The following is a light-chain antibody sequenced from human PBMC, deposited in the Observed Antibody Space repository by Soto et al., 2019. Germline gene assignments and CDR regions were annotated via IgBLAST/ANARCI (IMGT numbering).Light chain of an antibody. V-gene: IGKV1-27*01. Sequence: DIQMTQSPSSLSASVGDRVTITCRASQGITNYFAWYQQKPGKVPKLLIYAVSTLHSGVPSRFSGSGSGTDFTLTISSLQPEDVATYYYQEYNSAIGKYTFGQGTKLEIK. CDR1: QGITNY. CDR2: AVS. CDR3: QEYNSAIGKYT. J-gene: IGKJ2*01.